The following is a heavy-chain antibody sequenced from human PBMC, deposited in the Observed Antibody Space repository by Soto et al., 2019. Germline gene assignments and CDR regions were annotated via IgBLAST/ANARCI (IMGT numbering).Heavy chain of an antibody. V-gene: IGHV1-69*06. D-gene: IGHD2-2*01. CDR1: GGTFNSYH. CDR3: ARGLDQPPVGLYVDT. J-gene: IGHJ4*02. CDR2: IIPAFGTA. Sequence: QVQLVQSGAEVKNPGSSVKVSCKTSGGTFNSYHIDWVRQAPGQGLEWMGGIIPAFGTAKYAQKVQGRVTITADKSTTTAYMELRTLTSEDTAVYYCARGLDQPPVGLYVDTWGQGTLGTVSS.